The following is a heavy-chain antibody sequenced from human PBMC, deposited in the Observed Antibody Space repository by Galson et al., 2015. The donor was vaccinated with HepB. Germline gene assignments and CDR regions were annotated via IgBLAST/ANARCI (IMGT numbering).Heavy chain of an antibody. D-gene: IGHD3-10*01. Sequence: SLRLSCAASGFTFSSYSMNWVRQAPGKGLEWVSSISSSSSYIYYADSVKGRFTISRDNAKNSLYLQMNSLRAEDTAVYYCARDPPRVRGVGYYFDYWGQGTLVTVSS. CDR2: ISSSSSYI. V-gene: IGHV3-21*01. CDR3: ARDPPRVRGVGYYFDY. J-gene: IGHJ4*02. CDR1: GFTFSSYS.